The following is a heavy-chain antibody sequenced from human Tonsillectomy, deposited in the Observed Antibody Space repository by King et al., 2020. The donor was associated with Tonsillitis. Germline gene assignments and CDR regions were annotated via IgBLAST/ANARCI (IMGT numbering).Heavy chain of an antibody. CDR1: GYSISSGYY. Sequence: VQLQESGPGLVKPSETLSLTCAVSGYSISSGYYWGWIRRPPGKGLEWIGSIYHSGSTHYNPSLKSRVTISVDTSKNQFSLKLSSVTAADTAVYYCATDSSSWTAIQHWGQGTLVTVSS. CDR3: ATDSSSWTAIQH. V-gene: IGHV4-38-2*02. D-gene: IGHD6-13*01. CDR2: IYHSGST. J-gene: IGHJ1*01.